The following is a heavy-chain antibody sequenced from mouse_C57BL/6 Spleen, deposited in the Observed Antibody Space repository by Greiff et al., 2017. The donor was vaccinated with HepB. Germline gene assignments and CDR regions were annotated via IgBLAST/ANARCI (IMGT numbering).Heavy chain of an antibody. CDR2: INPSNGGT. J-gene: IGHJ1*03. D-gene: IGHD1-1*01. Sequence: VQLQQSGTELVKPGASVKLSCKASGYTFTSYWMHWVKQRPGQGLEWIGNINPSNGGTNYNEKFKSKATLTVDKSSSTAYMQLSSLTSEDSAVYYCARERNYYGSSWYFDVWGTGTTVTVSS. CDR1: GYTFTSYW. CDR3: ARERNYYGSSWYFDV. V-gene: IGHV1-53*01.